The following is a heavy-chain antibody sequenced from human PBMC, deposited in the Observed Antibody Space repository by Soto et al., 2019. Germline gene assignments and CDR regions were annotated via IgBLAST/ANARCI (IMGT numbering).Heavy chain of an antibody. CDR2: ISSSSSII. CDR3: ARPYSNRWSIYYGMDV. D-gene: IGHD6-13*01. V-gene: IGHV3-48*02. CDR1: GSTLGTYS. Sequence: DVQLVESGGGLVQPGGSLRLSCAGSGSTLGTYSMNWVRQAPGKGLEWISYISSSSSIIYYADSVKGRFTISRDNAKSSLYLQMSSLRDEDTAVYYCARPYSNRWSIYYGMDVWGQGTTVIVSS. J-gene: IGHJ6*02.